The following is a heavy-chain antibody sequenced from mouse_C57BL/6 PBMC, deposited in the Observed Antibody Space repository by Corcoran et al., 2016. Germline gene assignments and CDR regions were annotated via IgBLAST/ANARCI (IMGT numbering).Heavy chain of an antibody. J-gene: IGHJ2*01. CDR2: IYPGGGYT. CDR3: ARGGVDYFDY. CDR1: GYTFTNYW. V-gene: IGHV1-63*01. Sequence: QVQLQQSGAELVRPGTSVKMSCKASGYTFTNYWIGWAKQRPGHGLEWIGDIYPGGGYTNYNEKFKGKATLTADKSSSTAYMQVSSLTSEDSAIYYCARGGVDYFDYWGQGTTLTVSS.